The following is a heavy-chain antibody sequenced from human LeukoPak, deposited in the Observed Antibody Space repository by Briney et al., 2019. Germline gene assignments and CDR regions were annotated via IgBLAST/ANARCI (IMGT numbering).Heavy chain of an antibody. D-gene: IGHD3-10*01. V-gene: IGHV1-2*02. J-gene: IGHJ6*03. CDR1: GYTFNGYY. CDR2: INPNSGGT. Sequence: ASVKVSCKASGYTFNGYYMHWVRQAPGQGLGWMGWINPNSGGTNYAQKFQGRVTMTRDTSISTAYMELSRLRSDDTAVYYCARARRITMVRGVSIETDYYYYYYMDVWGKGTTVTISS. CDR3: ARARRITMVRGVSIETDYYYYYYMDV.